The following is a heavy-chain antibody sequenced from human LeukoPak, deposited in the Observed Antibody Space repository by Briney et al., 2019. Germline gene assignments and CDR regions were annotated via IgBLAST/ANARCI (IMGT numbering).Heavy chain of an antibody. Sequence: PGRSLRLSCAASGFTFSSYGMHWVRQAPGKGLEWVAVISYDGSNKYYADSVKGRFTISRDNSKNTLYLQMNSLRAEDTAVYYCARDQTYDILTGYTFDYWGQGTLVTVSS. CDR1: GFTFSSYG. CDR3: ARDQTYDILTGYTFDY. D-gene: IGHD3-9*01. V-gene: IGHV3-30*03. J-gene: IGHJ4*02. CDR2: ISYDGSNK.